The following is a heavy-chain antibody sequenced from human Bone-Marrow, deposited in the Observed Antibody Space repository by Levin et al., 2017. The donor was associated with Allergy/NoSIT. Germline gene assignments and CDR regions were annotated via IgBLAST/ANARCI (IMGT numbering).Heavy chain of an antibody. CDR2: ISGSSSYI. CDR3: ARATAAVGRIGWFDS. CDR1: GFMFSSHF. D-gene: IGHD6-13*01. V-gene: IGHV3-21*01. Sequence: LSLTCAASGFMFSSHFMNWVRQAPGKGLEWVSSISGSSSYISYAASVKGRFTSSRDNAKNSLYLQLNSLRAEDTAVYFCARATAAVGRIGWFDSWGQGTLVTVSS. J-gene: IGHJ5*01.